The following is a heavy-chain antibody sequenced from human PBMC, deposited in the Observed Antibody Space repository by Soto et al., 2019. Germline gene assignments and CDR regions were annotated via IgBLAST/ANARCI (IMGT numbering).Heavy chain of an antibody. Sequence: GGSLRLSCAASGFTFSSYWMSWVRQAPGKGLEWVANIKQDGSEKDYVDSVKGRFTISRDNAKNSLYLQMNSLRAEDTAVYHCARDYCSSAICYTPHLDWGQGTLVTVSS. V-gene: IGHV3-7*01. CDR3: ARDYCSSAICYTPHLD. CDR1: GFTFSSYW. CDR2: IKQDGSEK. D-gene: IGHD2-2*01. J-gene: IGHJ4*02.